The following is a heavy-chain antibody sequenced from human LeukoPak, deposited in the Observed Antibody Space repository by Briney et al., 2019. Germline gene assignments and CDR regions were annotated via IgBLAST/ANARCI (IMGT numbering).Heavy chain of an antibody. CDR1: GFTFSSYA. CDR2: ISYDGSNK. Sequence: GGSLRLSCAASGFTFSSYAMHWVRQAPGKGLEWVAVISYDGSNKYYADSVKGRFTISRDNSKNTLYLQMNSLRAKDTAVYYCARERGVTDWGQGTLVTVSS. V-gene: IGHV3-30-3*01. D-gene: IGHD3-3*01. CDR3: ARERGVTD. J-gene: IGHJ4*02.